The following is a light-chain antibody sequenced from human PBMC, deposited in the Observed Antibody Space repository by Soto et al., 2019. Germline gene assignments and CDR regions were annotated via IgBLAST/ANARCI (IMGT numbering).Light chain of an antibody. CDR1: RSNIGSKT. J-gene: IGLJ1*01. CDR3: AAWDASLNGYV. V-gene: IGLV1-44*01. Sequence: QCVLTPPPSATGTPGQRGSITNSGSRSNIGSKTVNWYQQLPGTVPKLLIYNSYQRPSGVPDRFSGSKSGTSASLAISGLQSEDEADYYCAAWDASLNGYVFGAGTKVTVL. CDR2: NSY.